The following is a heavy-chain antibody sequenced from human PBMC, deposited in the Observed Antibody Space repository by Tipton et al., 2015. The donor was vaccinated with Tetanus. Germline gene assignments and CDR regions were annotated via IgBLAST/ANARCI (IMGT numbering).Heavy chain of an antibody. J-gene: IGHJ6*02. CDR2: ISYSGFT. Sequence: TLSLTCTVSGDSISSSSHYWGWIRQPPGKGLEWIGSISYSGFTYYSPSLKGRVTVSVDTSKSQFSLKVSSVTAADTAVYFCARASGSHPSYYYYAADVWGQGTTVTVSS. CDR3: ARASGSHPSYYYYAADV. D-gene: IGHD1-26*01. CDR1: GDSISSSSHY. V-gene: IGHV4-39*01.